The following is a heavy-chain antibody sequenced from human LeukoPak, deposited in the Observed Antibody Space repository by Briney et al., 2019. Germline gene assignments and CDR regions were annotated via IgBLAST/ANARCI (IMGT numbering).Heavy chain of an antibody. Sequence: GGSLRLSCAASGFTFSSYWMHWVRQAPGKGLAWVSRINSDGSSTSYADSVKGRFTISRDNAKNTLYLQMNSLRAEDTAVHYCARGRKDWYVDLWGRGTLVTVSS. CDR3: ARGRKDWYVDL. D-gene: IGHD1-14*01. V-gene: IGHV3-74*01. CDR1: GFTFSSYW. J-gene: IGHJ2*01. CDR2: INSDGSST.